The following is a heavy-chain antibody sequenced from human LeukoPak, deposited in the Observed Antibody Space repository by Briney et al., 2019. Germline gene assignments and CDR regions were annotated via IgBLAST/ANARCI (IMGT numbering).Heavy chain of an antibody. CDR2: IYYSGST. CDR3: ARHGRANGLDI. J-gene: IGHJ3*02. V-gene: IGHV4-59*08. Sequence: SETLSLTCTVSGGSISSYYWSWIRQPPRQGLEWIGYIYYSGSTNYNPSLKSRVTISVDTSKNQFSLKLNSMTAADTAVYYCARHGRANGLDIWGQGTMVTVSS. CDR1: GGSISSYY. D-gene: IGHD2-8*01.